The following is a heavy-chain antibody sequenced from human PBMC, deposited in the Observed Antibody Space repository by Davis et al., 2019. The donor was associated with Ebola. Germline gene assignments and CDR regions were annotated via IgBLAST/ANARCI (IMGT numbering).Heavy chain of an antibody. J-gene: IGHJ4*02. V-gene: IGHV1-18*01. CDR1: GYTFTSYG. Sequence: ASVKVSCKASGYTFTSYGIGWVRQAPGQGLEWMGWISTNTGDTKYAQRLQGRVTITRDTSASTAYMELSSLRSEDTAVYYCARGPTDPAGGWGQGTLVTVSS. D-gene: IGHD3-16*01. CDR2: ISTNTGDT. CDR3: ARGPTDPAGG.